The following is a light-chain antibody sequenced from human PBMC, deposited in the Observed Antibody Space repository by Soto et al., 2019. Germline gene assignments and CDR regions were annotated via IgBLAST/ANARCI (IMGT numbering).Light chain of an antibody. CDR1: SSDIGGNNH. Sequence: QSVLTQPRSVSGSPGQSVTISCTGTSSDIGGNNHVSWYQQHPGKAPKFMIYDVSERPSGVPDRFSGSKSGNTASLTISGLQAEDEGDYYCSSYSTTSSPHVLFGGGTQLTVL. V-gene: IGLV2-11*01. CDR2: DVS. CDR3: SSYSTTSSPHVL. J-gene: IGLJ2*01.